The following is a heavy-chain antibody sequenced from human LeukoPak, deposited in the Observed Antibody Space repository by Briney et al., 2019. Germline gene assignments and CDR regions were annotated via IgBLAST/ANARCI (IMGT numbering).Heavy chain of an antibody. CDR1: GYTLTELS. J-gene: IGHJ4*02. Sequence: ASVKVSCKVSGYTLTELSMHWVRQAPGKGLEWMGGSDPEDGETIYAQKFQGRVTMTEDTSTDTAYMELSSLRSEDTAVYYCATDKMSYYYDSSGSRPLDYWGQGTLVTVSS. CDR3: ATDKMSYYYDSSGSRPLDY. D-gene: IGHD3-22*01. CDR2: SDPEDGET. V-gene: IGHV1-24*01.